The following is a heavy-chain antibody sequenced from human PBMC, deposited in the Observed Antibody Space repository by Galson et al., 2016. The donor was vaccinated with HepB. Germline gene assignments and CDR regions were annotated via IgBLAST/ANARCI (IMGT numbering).Heavy chain of an antibody. CDR1: GGSMRNYQ. Sequence: SETLALTCSVSGGSMRNYQWSWVRQPPGKGLEWIGYIFNDGSGSANYNPSLKSRISISQDTYKKQFSLRLTSVTPADTAIYDCARANRGSLDYWGQGTLGTVSP. D-gene: IGHD7-27*01. CDR3: ARANRGSLDY. CDR2: IFNDGSGSA. V-gene: IGHV4-59*01. J-gene: IGHJ4*02.